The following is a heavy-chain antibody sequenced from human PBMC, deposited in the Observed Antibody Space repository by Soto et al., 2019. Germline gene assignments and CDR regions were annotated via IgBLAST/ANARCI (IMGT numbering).Heavy chain of an antibody. J-gene: IGHJ6*02. D-gene: IGHD3-10*01. V-gene: IGHV3-30*18. CDR3: AKDLYYYGSGSPSTLYYGMDV. CDR2: ISYDGSNK. Sequence: GGSLRLSCAASGFTFSSYGMHWVRQAPGKGLEWVAVISYDGSNKYYADSVKGRFTISRDNSKNTLYLQMNSLRAEDTAVYYCAKDLYYYGSGSPSTLYYGMDVWGQGTTVTVSS. CDR1: GFTFSSYG.